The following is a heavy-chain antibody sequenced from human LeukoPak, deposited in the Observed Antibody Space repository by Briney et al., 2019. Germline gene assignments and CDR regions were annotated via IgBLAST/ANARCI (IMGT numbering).Heavy chain of an antibody. CDR3: ARQNRGIAAAGTMGWFDP. CDR2: IYYSGST. D-gene: IGHD6-13*01. J-gene: IGHJ5*02. Sequence: SETLSLTCTVSGGSIGSYYWSWIRQPPGKGLEWIGNIYYSGSTNYNPSLKSRVTISVDTSKNQFSLKLSSVTAADTAVYYCARQNRGIAAAGTMGWFDPWGQGTLVTVSS. CDR1: GGSIGSYY. V-gene: IGHV4-59*08.